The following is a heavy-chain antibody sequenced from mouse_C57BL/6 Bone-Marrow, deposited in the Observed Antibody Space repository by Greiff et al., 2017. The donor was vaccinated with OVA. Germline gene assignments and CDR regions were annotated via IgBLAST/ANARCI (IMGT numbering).Heavy chain of an antibody. CDR2: IYPGSGNT. CDR1: GYSFTSYY. V-gene: IGHV1-66*01. J-gene: IGHJ3*01. D-gene: IGHD1-1*01. Sequence: VQLQQSGPELVKPGASVKISCEASGYSFTSYYIHWVKQRPGQGLEWIGWIYPGSGNTKYNEKFKGKATLTADTSSSTAYMQLSSLTSEDSAVYYCARCDYYGSPWFAYWGQGTLVTVSA. CDR3: ARCDYYGSPWFAY.